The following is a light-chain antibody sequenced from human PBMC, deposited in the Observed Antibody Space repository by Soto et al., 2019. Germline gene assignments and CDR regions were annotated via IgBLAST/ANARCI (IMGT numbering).Light chain of an antibody. CDR1: QSVSNDF. Sequence: IVLTQSPGILSFSPCEIATLSCSSSQSVSNDFLAWYQQKPGQAPRLLIYGASTRATDVPDRFSGSGSGADFTLSISRLEPEDFAVYYCQQYGSSPPRTFGQGTKVDI. CDR3: QQYGSSPPRT. J-gene: IGKJ1*01. V-gene: IGKV3-20*01. CDR2: GAS.